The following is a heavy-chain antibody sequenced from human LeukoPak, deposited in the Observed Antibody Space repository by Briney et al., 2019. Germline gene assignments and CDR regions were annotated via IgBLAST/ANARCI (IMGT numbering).Heavy chain of an antibody. V-gene: IGHV4-39*01. CDR3: ARTYGDYDDAFDV. CDR1: GGSISSSTYY. Sequence: PSETLSLTCTVSGGSISSSTYYWGWIRQPPGKGLEWIGSIYYSGSTYNNPSLKSRVTIFVDTSKNQFSLKLSSATATDTAVYYCARTYGDYDDAFDVWGQGTMVTVSS. D-gene: IGHD4-17*01. CDR2: IYYSGST. J-gene: IGHJ3*01.